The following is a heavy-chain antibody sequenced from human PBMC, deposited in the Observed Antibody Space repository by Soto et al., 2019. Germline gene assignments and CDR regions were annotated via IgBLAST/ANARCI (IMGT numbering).Heavy chain of an antibody. CDR3: AKVTVGGTPAFYYYYAMDV. J-gene: IGHJ6*02. D-gene: IGHD6-19*01. V-gene: IGHV3-30*18. CDR1: GFTFSNFG. Sequence: SLRLSCAASGFTFSNFGMHWVRQAPGRGLEWVAVISYDGSKKYYADSVKGRFSISRDNSKNTLYLQMNSLRAEDTAVYYCAKVTVGGTPAFYYYYAMDVWGQGTTVTVSS. CDR2: ISYDGSKK.